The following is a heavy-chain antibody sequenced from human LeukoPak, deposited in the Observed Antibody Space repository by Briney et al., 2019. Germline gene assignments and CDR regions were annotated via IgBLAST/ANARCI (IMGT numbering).Heavy chain of an antibody. V-gene: IGHV1-2*02. J-gene: IGHJ2*01. CDR3: ARGKSATAPDSNWYLDI. D-gene: IGHD6-13*01. CDR1: LYY. Sequence: ASVTVSYKPSLYYVHWVRQAPGHGLEWMGWINPNSGGTKYAQKFHGRVTISTAYMELSRLRSEDTAVYYCARGKSATAPDSNWYLDIWGRGTLVTVSP. CDR2: INPNSGGT.